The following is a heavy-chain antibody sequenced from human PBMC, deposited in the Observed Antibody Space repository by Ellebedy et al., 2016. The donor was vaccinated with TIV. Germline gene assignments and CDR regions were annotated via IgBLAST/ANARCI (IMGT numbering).Heavy chain of an antibody. D-gene: IGHD4-17*01. CDR3: VRGKGYDFGEE. V-gene: IGHV3-30-3*01. Sequence: GESLKISCAAFGFTFTSYGLHWVRQAPGKGLEWVAFVSFDGFTTYYTNSVKGRFSISRDNSKSTLFLQLPRMRVEDTAVYFCVRGKGYDFGEEWGQGSLVSVSS. CDR1: GFTFTSYG. J-gene: IGHJ4*02. CDR2: VSFDGFTT.